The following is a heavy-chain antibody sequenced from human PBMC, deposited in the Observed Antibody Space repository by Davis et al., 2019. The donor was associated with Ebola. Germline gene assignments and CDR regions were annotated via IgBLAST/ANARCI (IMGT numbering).Heavy chain of an antibody. Sequence: MPGGSLRLSCTVPGGSISNYYWNWIRQPPGKGLEWIGNIYYTGSTTYNHSLRSRLTILVDMSKNQFSLKLNSVTAADTAMYYCARGDDYDSSGFDYWGQGILVTVSS. V-gene: IGHV4-59*01. CDR1: GGSISNYY. D-gene: IGHD3-22*01. CDR3: ARGDDYDSSGFDY. CDR2: IYYTGST. J-gene: IGHJ4*02.